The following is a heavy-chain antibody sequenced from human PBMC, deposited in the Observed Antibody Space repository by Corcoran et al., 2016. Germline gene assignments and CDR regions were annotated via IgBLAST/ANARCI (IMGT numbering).Heavy chain of an antibody. CDR1: GFTFSNAW. Sequence: EVQLVESGGGLVKPGGSLRLSCAASGFTFSNAWMNWIRQAPGKGLEWVGRIKSKTDGGTTDYAAPVKGRFTISRDDSKNTLYLQMNSLKTEETAVYYCTTAPALYDFWSGSGGGYGMDVWGQGTTVTVSS. CDR3: TTAPALYDFWSGSGGGYGMDV. D-gene: IGHD3-3*01. CDR2: IKSKTDGGTT. J-gene: IGHJ6*02. V-gene: IGHV3-15*07.